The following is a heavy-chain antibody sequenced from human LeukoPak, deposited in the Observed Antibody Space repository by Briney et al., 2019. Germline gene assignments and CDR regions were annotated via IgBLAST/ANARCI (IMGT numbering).Heavy chain of an antibody. CDR3: ASTRRKVAATGAYYYGMDV. V-gene: IGHV3-53*01. CDR2: IYSGGST. J-gene: IGHJ6*02. Sequence: GGSLRLSCAASGFTVSSNYMSWVRQAPGKGLEWVSVIYSGGSTYYADSVKGRFTISRDNSKNTLYLQMNSLRAEDTAVYYCASTRRKVAATGAYYYGMDVWGQGTTVTVSS. D-gene: IGHD2-15*01. CDR1: GFTVSSNY.